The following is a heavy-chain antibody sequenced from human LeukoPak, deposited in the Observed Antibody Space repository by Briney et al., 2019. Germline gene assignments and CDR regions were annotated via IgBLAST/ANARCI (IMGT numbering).Heavy chain of an antibody. CDR3: ARVRWSNYYGSGNFDY. V-gene: IGHV4-30-4*08. J-gene: IGHJ4*02. CDR1: GGSISSGDYY. CDR2: IYYSGST. Sequence: SETLSLTCTVSGGSISSGDYYWSWIRQPPGKGLEWIGYIYYSGSTYYNPSLKSRVTISVDTPKNQFSLKLSSVTAADTAVYYCARVRWSNYYGSGNFDYWGQGTLVTVSS. D-gene: IGHD3-10*01.